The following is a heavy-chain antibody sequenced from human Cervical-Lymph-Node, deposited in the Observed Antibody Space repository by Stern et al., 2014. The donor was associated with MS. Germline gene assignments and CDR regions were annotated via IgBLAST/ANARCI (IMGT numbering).Heavy chain of an antibody. D-gene: IGHD3-10*02. CDR3: AMFGGGNYFDY. CDR1: GFTFSSYG. Sequence: DQLVESGGGVVQPGGSLRLSCAASGFTFSSYGLHWVRQAPGKGLEWVAVIWSDGSNKYYADSVKGRITISRDTSKNTLYLQMNSLRAEDMAVYYCAMFGGGNYFDYWGQGTLVTVSS. V-gene: IGHV3-33*01. J-gene: IGHJ4*02. CDR2: IWSDGSNK.